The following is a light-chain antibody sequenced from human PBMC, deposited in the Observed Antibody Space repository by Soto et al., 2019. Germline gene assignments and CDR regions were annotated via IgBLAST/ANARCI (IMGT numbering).Light chain of an antibody. V-gene: IGKV1-39*01. CDR1: QSISTY. CDR2: AAS. Sequence: DIQMTQSPSSLSASVGDSVTITCRASQSISTYLHWYQQKPGKAPNLLIYAASTLQSGVPSRFSGSGSGTDFTLTISSLQPEDFATYFCQQSYNTPITFGQGNDWRL. J-gene: IGKJ5*01. CDR3: QQSYNTPIT.